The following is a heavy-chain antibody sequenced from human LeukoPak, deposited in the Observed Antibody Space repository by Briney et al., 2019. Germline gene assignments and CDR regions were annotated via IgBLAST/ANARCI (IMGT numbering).Heavy chain of an antibody. CDR1: GGSISSYY. V-gene: IGHV4-59*01. J-gene: IGHJ4*02. Sequence: PSETLSLTCTVSGGSISSYYWSWIRQPPGKGLEWIGYMSYSGSTNYNPSLKSRVTMSINTSKNQFSLRLSSVTAAVTAVYYCARGSDFGDYWGQGTLVTVSS. D-gene: IGHD4-17*01. CDR2: MSYSGST. CDR3: ARGSDFGDY.